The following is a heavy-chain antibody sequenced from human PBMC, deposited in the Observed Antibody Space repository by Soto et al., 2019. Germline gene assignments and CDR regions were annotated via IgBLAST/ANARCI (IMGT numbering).Heavy chain of an antibody. V-gene: IGHV3-66*01. CDR3: ARVMVVVAAYDAFDI. Sequence: WGSLRLSCAASGFTVSSNYMSRVRQAPGKGLEWVSVIYSGGSTYYADSVKGRFTISRDNSKNTLYLQMNSLRAEDTAVYYCARVMVVVAAYDAFDIWGQGTMVTVSS. J-gene: IGHJ3*02. CDR1: GFTVSSNY. CDR2: IYSGGST. D-gene: IGHD2-15*01.